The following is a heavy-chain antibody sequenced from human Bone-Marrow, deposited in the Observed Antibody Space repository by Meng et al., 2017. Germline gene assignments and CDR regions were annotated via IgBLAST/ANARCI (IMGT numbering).Heavy chain of an antibody. CDR2: IIPIFGTA. Sequence: SVKVSCKASGGTFSSYAISWVRQAPGQGLEWMGGIIPIFGTANYAQKFQGRVTITADKSTSTAYMELSSLRSEDTAVYYCARDGYSSGTQPNYFDYWGQGTLVTVSS. J-gene: IGHJ4*02. V-gene: IGHV1-69*06. D-gene: IGHD6-19*01. CDR1: GGTFSSYA. CDR3: ARDGYSSGTQPNYFDY.